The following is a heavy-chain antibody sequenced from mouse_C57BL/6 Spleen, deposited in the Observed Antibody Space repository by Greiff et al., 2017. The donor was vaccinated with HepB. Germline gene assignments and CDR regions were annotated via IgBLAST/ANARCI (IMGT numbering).Heavy chain of an antibody. CDR1: GFTFSDYG. CDR2: ISSGSSTI. V-gene: IGHV5-17*01. J-gene: IGHJ2*01. CDR3: ARMWLRRRVFDY. Sequence: EVKLVESGGGLVKPGASLKLSCAASGFTFSDYGMHWVRQAPEEGLEWVAYISSGSSTIYYADTVKGRFTISRDNAKNTLFLQMTSLRSEDTAIYYCARMWLRRRVFDYWGQGTTLTVSS. D-gene: IGHD2-2*01.